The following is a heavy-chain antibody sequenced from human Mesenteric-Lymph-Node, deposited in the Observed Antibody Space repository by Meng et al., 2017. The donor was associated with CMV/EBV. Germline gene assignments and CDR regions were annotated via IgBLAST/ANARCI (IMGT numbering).Heavy chain of an antibody. CDR1: GGSVSGYN. Sequence: VQRNARGHRPLKLSWTLSRSCAVSGGSVSGYNCNWIRQPPGSGARIIGEIHNSGSTNYNPSLKSPVTISVNTSKNQFTMKVTSVTAADTAVYYCAPGVGSGSSSWFDPWGQGTLVTVSS. CDR2: IHNSGST. J-gene: IGHJ5*02. V-gene: IGHV4-34*01. D-gene: IGHD3-10*01. CDR3: APGVGSGSSSWFDP.